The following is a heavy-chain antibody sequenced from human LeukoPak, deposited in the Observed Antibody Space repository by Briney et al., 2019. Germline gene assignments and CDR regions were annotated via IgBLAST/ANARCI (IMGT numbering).Heavy chain of an antibody. V-gene: IGHV1-69*01. Sequence: SVKVSCKASGGTFSSYAISWVRQAPGRGLEWMGGIIPIFGTANYAQKFQGRVTITADESTSTAYMELSSLRSEDTAVYYCARGVVEYYYGMDVWGQGTTVTVSS. CDR3: ARGVVEYYYGMDV. CDR1: GGTFSSYA. J-gene: IGHJ6*02. D-gene: IGHD2-15*01. CDR2: IIPIFGTA.